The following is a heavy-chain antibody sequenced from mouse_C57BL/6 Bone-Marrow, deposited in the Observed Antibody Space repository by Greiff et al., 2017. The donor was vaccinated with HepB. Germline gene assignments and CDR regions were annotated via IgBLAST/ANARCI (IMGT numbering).Heavy chain of an antibody. CDR1: GYTFTSYG. D-gene: IGHD1-1*01. V-gene: IGHV1-81*01. J-gene: IGHJ1*03. CDR3: ARARVLRRYFDV. Sequence: QVQLQQSGAELARPGASVKLSCKASGYTFTSYGISWVKQRTGQGLEWIGEIYPRSGNTYYNEKFKGKATLTADKSSSTAYMELRSLTSEDSAVYFCARARVLRRYFDVWGTGTTVTVSS. CDR2: IYPRSGNT.